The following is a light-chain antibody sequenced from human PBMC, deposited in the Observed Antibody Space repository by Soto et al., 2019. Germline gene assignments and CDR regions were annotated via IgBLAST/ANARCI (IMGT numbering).Light chain of an antibody. CDR2: GAS. Sequence: EIVMTQSPATLSVSPGERATLSCRASQSVSSNLAWYQQKPGQAPRLLIYGASTRATGIPARFSGSGSGTEFPLTLSSLQSEDFAVYYCQQYNKWPPWTFGQGTKVEIK. CDR1: QSVSSN. J-gene: IGKJ1*01. CDR3: QQYNKWPPWT. V-gene: IGKV3-15*01.